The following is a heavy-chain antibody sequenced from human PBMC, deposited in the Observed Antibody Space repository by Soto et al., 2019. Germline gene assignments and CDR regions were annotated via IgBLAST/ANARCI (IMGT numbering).Heavy chain of an antibody. Sequence: GASVKVSCKVSGYTLTELSMHWVRQAPGKGLEWMGSFDPEDGETIYAQKFQGRVTMTEDTSTDTAYMELSSLRSEDTAVYYCATIQLGYCSGGSCSTQFYYYYGMDVWGQGTTVTVSS. CDR3: ATIQLGYCSGGSCSTQFYYYYGMDV. CDR2: FDPEDGET. J-gene: IGHJ6*02. D-gene: IGHD2-15*01. CDR1: GYTLTELS. V-gene: IGHV1-24*01.